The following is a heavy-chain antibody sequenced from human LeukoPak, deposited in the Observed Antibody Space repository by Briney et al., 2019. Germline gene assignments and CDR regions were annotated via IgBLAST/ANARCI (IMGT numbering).Heavy chain of an antibody. V-gene: IGHV3-23*01. D-gene: IGHD2-15*01. CDR2: ISGSGGST. J-gene: IGHJ6*03. CDR3: AKHYGSGGSCYYVEIYYYYMDV. Sequence: GGSLRLSCAASGFTFSSYAMSWVRQAPGKGLEWVSAISGSGGSTYYADSVKGRFTISRDNSKNTLYLQMNSLRAEDTAVYYCAKHYGSGGSCYYVEIYYYYMDVWGKGTTVTVSS. CDR1: GFTFSSYA.